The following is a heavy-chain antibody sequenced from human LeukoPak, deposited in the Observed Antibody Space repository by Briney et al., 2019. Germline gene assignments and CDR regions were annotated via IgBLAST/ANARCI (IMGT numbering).Heavy chain of an antibody. CDR3: ARDRIYGSGSDHFDY. D-gene: IGHD3-10*01. V-gene: IGHV4-38-2*02. CDR1: GYSIRSGYY. Sequence: SETLSLTCTVSGYSIRSGYYWGWIRQPPGKGPEWIGSIYHSGSIYHKPSLKSRVTISVDTSKNQFSLKLSSVTAADTAVYYCARDRIYGSGSDHFDYWGQGTLVTVSS. CDR2: IYHSGSI. J-gene: IGHJ4*02.